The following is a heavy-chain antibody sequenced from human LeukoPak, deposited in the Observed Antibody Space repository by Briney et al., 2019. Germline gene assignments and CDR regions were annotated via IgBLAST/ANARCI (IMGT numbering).Heavy chain of an antibody. CDR3: AGEYGDYGGTYDAFDI. D-gene: IGHD4-17*01. Sequence: GGSLRLSCAASGFTFSSYWMNWVRQAPGKGLEWVANIKPDGSEKYYVDSVKGRFTISRDNAKNSLYLQMNSLRAEDMAVYYCAGEYGDYGGTYDAFDIWGQGTMVTVSS. J-gene: IGHJ3*02. V-gene: IGHV3-7*01. CDR1: GFTFSSYW. CDR2: IKPDGSEK.